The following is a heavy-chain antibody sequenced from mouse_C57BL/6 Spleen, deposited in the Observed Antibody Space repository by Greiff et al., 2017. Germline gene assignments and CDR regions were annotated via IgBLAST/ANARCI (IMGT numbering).Heavy chain of an antibody. J-gene: IGHJ4*01. CDR3: ARHGTAQAMYYAMDY. CDR2: INPYNGGT. Sequence: EVKLQQSGPVLVKPGASVKMSCKASGYTFTDYYMNWVKQSHGKSLEWIGVINPYNGGTSYNQKFKGKATLTVDKSSSTAYMELNSLTSEDSAVYYCARHGTAQAMYYAMDYWGQGTSVTVSS. V-gene: IGHV1-19*01. CDR1: GYTFTDYY. D-gene: IGHD3-2*02.